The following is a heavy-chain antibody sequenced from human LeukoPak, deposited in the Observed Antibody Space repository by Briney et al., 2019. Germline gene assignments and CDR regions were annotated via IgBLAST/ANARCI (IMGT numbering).Heavy chain of an antibody. V-gene: IGHV4-59*08. D-gene: IGHD3-3*01. J-gene: IGHJ4*02. CDR2: IYYSGST. CDR1: GGSIRSYY. Sequence: SETLSLTCTVSGGSIRSYYWSWIRQPPGQGLEWIGSIYYSGSTYYNPSLKSRVTISVETSKNQFSLKLSSVTAADTAVYYCARHALLEWLLWRDWGQGTLVTVSS. CDR3: ARHALLEWLLWRD.